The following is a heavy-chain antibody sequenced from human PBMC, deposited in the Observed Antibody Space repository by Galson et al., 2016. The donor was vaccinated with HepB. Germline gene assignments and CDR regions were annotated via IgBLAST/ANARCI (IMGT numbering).Heavy chain of an antibody. Sequence: SLRLSCATSGFTFKNYGMHWARQAPGKGLEWVALIWYDGSSQYYADSVKGRFTISRDNSNNTLFLEMKSLRAEDTAVYYCSRGAGGGRYSKRSLGYWGQGTLVTVSS. J-gene: IGHJ4*02. V-gene: IGHV3-33*01. CDR1: GFTFKNYG. CDR2: IWYDGSSQ. CDR3: SRGAGGGRYSKRSLGY. D-gene: IGHD4-11*01.